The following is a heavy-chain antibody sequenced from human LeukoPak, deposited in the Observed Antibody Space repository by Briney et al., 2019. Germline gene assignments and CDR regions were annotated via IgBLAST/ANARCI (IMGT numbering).Heavy chain of an antibody. V-gene: IGHV1-69*13. Sequence: SVKVSCKASGGTFSSYAISWVRQAPGQGLEWMGGIIPIFGTANYAQKFQGRVTITADESTRTAYMELSSLRSEDTAVYFCARDRGGLTRYYMDVWGKGTTVTVSS. J-gene: IGHJ6*03. CDR3: ARDRGGLTRYYMDV. CDR2: IIPIFGTA. CDR1: GGTFSSYA. D-gene: IGHD3-16*01.